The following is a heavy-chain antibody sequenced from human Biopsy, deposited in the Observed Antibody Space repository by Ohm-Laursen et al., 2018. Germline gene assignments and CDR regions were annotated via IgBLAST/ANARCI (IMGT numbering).Heavy chain of an antibody. CDR2: LAFSSGRT. CDR1: GFDFRNYD. Sequence: SLRLSCSASGFDFRNYDLTWIRQAPGKGLEWVASLAFSSGRTYYADSVKGRFTISRDDSQNTLYLQMDSLRVADTAVYHCAKYQLPATATSILDYWGRGALVTVSS. V-gene: IGHV3-23*01. D-gene: IGHD4-17*01. J-gene: IGHJ4*02. CDR3: AKYQLPATATSILDY.